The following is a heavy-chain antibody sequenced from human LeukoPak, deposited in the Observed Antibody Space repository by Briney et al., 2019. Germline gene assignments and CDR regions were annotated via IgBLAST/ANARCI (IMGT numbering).Heavy chain of an antibody. Sequence: GASVKVSCKVSGYTLTELSMHWVRQAPGKGLEWMGGFDPEDGETIYAQKFQGRVTMTEDTSTDTAYMELSSLRSEDTAVYYCASPGYSSSWYQPEDYYYYGMDVWGQGTTVTVSS. V-gene: IGHV1-24*01. CDR3: ASPGYSSSWYQPEDYYYYGMDV. D-gene: IGHD6-13*01. CDR2: FDPEDGET. CDR1: GYTLTELS. J-gene: IGHJ6*02.